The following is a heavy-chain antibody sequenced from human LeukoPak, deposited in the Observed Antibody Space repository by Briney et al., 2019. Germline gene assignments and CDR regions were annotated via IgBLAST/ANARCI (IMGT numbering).Heavy chain of an antibody. V-gene: IGHV3-7*03. D-gene: IGHD2-15*01. J-gene: IGHJ6*04. Sequence: GGSLRLSCAASGFTFSSYWMSWVRQAPGKGLEWVANIKQNGSEKYYVDSVKGRFTISRDNAKNSLYLQMNSLRAEDTAVYYCARGTECGGGSCNRGYSYGYYYYGMDVWGKGTTVTVSS. CDR2: IKQNGSEK. CDR3: ARGTECGGGSCNRGYSYGYYYYGMDV. CDR1: GFTFSSYW.